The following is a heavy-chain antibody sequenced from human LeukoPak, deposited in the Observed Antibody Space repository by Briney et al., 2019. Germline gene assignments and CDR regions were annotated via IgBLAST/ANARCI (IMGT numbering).Heavy chain of an antibody. Sequence: GGSLRLSCAASGFTFSSYSMNWVRQAPGKGLEWVSSISSSSSYIYYADSVKGRFTISRDNAKNSLYLQMNSLRAEDTAVYYCARAVYCGGDCYFPLDIWGQGTMVTVS. CDR2: ISSSSSYI. CDR3: ARAVYCGGDCYFPLDI. CDR1: GFTFSSYS. D-gene: IGHD2-21*02. V-gene: IGHV3-21*01. J-gene: IGHJ3*02.